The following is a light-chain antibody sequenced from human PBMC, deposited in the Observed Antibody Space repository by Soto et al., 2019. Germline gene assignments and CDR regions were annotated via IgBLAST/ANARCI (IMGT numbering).Light chain of an antibody. V-gene: IGKV3-15*01. J-gene: IGKJ2*01. CDR2: GAS. CDR1: QSVSSN. Sequence: EIVMTQSPATLSVSPGERATLSCRASQSVSSNLAWYQQKPGQAPRLLIYGASTRATGIPARFSGSGSGTEFTLTISSLQSEDFAVYYCQQYNNWHPDTFGQGTK. CDR3: QQYNNWHPDT.